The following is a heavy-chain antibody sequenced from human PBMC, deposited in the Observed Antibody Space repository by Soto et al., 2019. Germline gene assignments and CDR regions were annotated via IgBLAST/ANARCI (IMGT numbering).Heavy chain of an antibody. V-gene: IGHV3-74*03. CDR2: IKTDGSSI. J-gene: IGHJ6*02. D-gene: IGHD1-26*01. CDR3: ARLGASGYYGLDV. CDR1: GFTFSSYW. Sequence: EVQLVESGGGLVLPGGSLRLSCAASGFTFSSYWMHWVRQGPGKGLVWVSRIKTDGSSITYAESVKGRFTISRDNAKNTLYLQMNSLRAEDTAVYYCARLGASGYYGLDVWGQGTTVIVSS.